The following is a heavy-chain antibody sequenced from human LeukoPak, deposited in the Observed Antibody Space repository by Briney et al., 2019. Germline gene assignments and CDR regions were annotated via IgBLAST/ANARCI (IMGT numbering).Heavy chain of an antibody. CDR1: GFTFSNAW. J-gene: IGHJ4*02. D-gene: IGHD2-8*01. V-gene: IGHV3-15*01. Sequence: GGSLRLSCAASGFTFSNAWMSYVRLAPGKGLEWVGRIKSKNYGGTSDYAAPVQGRFTISRDDSRNMVYLQMNSLRTEDTAVYYCVTDGVAISLTFDYWGQGILVTVSS. CDR2: IKSKNYGGTS. CDR3: VTDGVAISLTFDY.